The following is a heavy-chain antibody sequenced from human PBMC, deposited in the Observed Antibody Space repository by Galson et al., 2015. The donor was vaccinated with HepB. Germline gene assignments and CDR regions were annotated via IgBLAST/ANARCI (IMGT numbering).Heavy chain of an antibody. Sequence: SVKVSCKASGYTFTSYYMHWVRQAPGQGLEWMGIINPSGGSTSYAQKFQGRVTMTRDTSTSTVYMELSSLRSEDTAVYYCARERKITMVRGFGLGANWFDPWGQGTLVTVSS. CDR2: INPSGGST. CDR3: ARERKITMVRGFGLGANWFDP. D-gene: IGHD3-10*01. CDR1: GYTFTSYY. J-gene: IGHJ5*02. V-gene: IGHV1-46*01.